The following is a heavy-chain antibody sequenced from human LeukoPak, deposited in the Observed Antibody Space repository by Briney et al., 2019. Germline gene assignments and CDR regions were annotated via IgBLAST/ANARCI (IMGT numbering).Heavy chain of an antibody. CDR3: ASAYSGSYFQFDQ. Sequence: GESLKISCKGSGYRFTSYWIGWVRQMPGKGLEWMGIVYPGDSDTRYSPPFKGQVTISADKSISTAYLQWSSLKASDTAMYYCASAYSGSYFQFDQWGQGTLVTVSS. CDR2: VYPGDSDT. V-gene: IGHV5-51*01. J-gene: IGHJ4*02. D-gene: IGHD1-26*01. CDR1: GYRFTSYW.